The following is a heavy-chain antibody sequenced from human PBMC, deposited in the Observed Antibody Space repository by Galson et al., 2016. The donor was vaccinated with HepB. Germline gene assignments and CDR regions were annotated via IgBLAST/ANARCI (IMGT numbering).Heavy chain of an antibody. J-gene: IGHJ6*04. V-gene: IGHV1-8*01. CDR2: MNPNGGYT. CDR1: GYTFTSFD. CDR3: ARGMGYYYGMDV. Sequence: SVKVSCKASGYTFTSFDINWVRQASGQGLEWMGWMNPNGGYTGYAQKFQGRVTMTRDTSKSTAYMELTNLISEDTAVYFCARGMGYYYGMDVWGKGTTVIVSS.